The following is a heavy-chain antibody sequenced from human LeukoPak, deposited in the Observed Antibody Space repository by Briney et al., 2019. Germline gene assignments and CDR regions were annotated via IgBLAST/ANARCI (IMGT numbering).Heavy chain of an antibody. D-gene: IGHD1-26*01. V-gene: IGHV1-46*02. CDR2: INPSGGST. Sequence: GASVKVSCKASGYTFNNHYMYWVRQAPGQGLEWMGVINPSGGSTSYAQKFQGRVTMTRDTSTRTVYMEVNSLRSEDTAVYYCAKGGKWDVTPFDYWGQGTLVTVSS. CDR3: AKGGKWDVTPFDY. J-gene: IGHJ4*02. CDR1: GYTFNNHY.